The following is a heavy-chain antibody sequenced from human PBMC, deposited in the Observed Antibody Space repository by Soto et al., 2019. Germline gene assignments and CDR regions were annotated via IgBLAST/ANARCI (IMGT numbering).Heavy chain of an antibody. D-gene: IGHD6-19*01. CDR3: ASFSSGWWAHFYY. CDR1: GGSISSSSYY. J-gene: IGHJ4*02. V-gene: IGHV4-39*01. Sequence: SETLSLTCTVSGGSISSSSYYWGWIRQPPGKGLEWIGSIYYSGSTYYNPSLKSRVTISVDTSKNQFSLKLSSVTAADTAVYYCASFSSGWWAHFYYWGQGTLVTVSS. CDR2: IYYSGST.